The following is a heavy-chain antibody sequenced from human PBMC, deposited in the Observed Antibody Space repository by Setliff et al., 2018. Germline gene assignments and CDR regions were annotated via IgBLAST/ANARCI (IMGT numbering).Heavy chain of an antibody. D-gene: IGHD6-19*01. CDR3: ARGLHSSGWYWGFDY. CDR2: IIPILGIA. Sequence: SVKVSCKASGGTFSSYAISWVRQAPGQGLEWMGGIIPILGIANYAQKFQGRVTITADESTSTAYMELSSLRSEDTAVYYCARGLHSSGWYWGFDYWGQGTLVTVSS. J-gene: IGHJ4*02. CDR1: GGTFSSYA. V-gene: IGHV1-69*10.